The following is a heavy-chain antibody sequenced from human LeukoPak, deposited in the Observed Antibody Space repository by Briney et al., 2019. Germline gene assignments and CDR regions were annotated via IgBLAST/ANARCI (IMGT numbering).Heavy chain of an antibody. CDR2: IYYSGST. J-gene: IGHJ4*02. CDR1: GGSISSYY. CDR3: ARSITLYYFDY. V-gene: IGHV4-59*01. D-gene: IGHD3-16*01. Sequence: SETLSLTCTVSGGSISSYYWSWIRQPPGKGLEWIGYIYYSGSTSYNSSLKSRVTISVDTSTNQFSLRLSSVTAADTAVYYCARSITLYYFDYWGRGTLVTVSS.